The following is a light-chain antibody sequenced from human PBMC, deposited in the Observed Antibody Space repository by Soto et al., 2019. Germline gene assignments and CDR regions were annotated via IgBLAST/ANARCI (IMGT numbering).Light chain of an antibody. CDR2: DTS. CDR1: QSVDTY. CDR3: QQRRNWVS. J-gene: IGKJ3*01. V-gene: IGKV3-11*01. Sequence: LTQSPAILSLSPGERATLSCTASQSVDTYIAWYQLRPGQPPRLLIHDTSHRASGVPARFRGSGSGTDFTLTITSLEPEDFAVYFCQQRRNWVSFGPGTRL.